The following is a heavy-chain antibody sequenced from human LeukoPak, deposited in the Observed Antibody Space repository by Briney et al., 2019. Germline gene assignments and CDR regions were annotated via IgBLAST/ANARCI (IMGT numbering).Heavy chain of an antibody. CDR1: GFTFDSYS. J-gene: IGHJ5*02. D-gene: IGHD3-22*01. CDR2: ISRSSSYI. CDR3: AREADHYYDSSGYSKSPWFDP. Sequence: GGSLRLSCAASGFTFDSYSMYWVRQAPGKGLEWVSSISRSSSYIYYTDSVKGRFTISRDNGKRSLYLQMNSLRAEDTAVYYCAREADHYYDSSGYSKSPWFDPWGQGTLVTVSS. V-gene: IGHV3-21*01.